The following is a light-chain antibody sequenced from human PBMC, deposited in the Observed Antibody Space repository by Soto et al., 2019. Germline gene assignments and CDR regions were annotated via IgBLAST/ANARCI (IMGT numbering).Light chain of an antibody. V-gene: IGKV1-9*01. Sequence: DIQLTQSPSFLSASVGDRVTITCRAIQDISSYLAWYQQKPGKAPKLLVYDASTLQSGVASRFSGSGSGTEFTLIISGLQPDDSATYYCQQYTNTNNPWMFGQGTKVDI. CDR2: DAS. CDR1: QDISSY. CDR3: QQYTNTNNPWM. J-gene: IGKJ1*01.